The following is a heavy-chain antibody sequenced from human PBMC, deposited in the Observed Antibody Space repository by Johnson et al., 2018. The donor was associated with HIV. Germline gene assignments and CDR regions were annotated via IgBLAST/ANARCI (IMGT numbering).Heavy chain of an antibody. Sequence: VQLVESGGGLVQPGRSLRLSCAASGFTFDDYAMHWVRQAPGKGLEWVSGISRNSDKIGYADSVRGRFSISRDNAKNSLYLQMNSLTTEDTALYYCAKDTEPDLADAFDIWGKGTMVTVSS. D-gene: IGHD1-14*01. CDR3: AKDTEPDLADAFDI. J-gene: IGHJ3*02. CDR2: ISRNSDKI. V-gene: IGHV3-9*01. CDR1: GFTFDDYA.